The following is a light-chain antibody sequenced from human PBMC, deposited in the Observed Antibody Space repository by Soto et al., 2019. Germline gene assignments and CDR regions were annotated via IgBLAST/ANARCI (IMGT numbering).Light chain of an antibody. J-gene: IGLJ2*01. CDR2: DVS. Sequence: QSALTQPASVSGSPGQSITISCTGTNNDIGGYNYVSWYHQHAGRAPKLVINDVSSRPSGISDRFSVSKSGNTASLTISGLQAEDEANYYCSSYTINSTILFGGGTKLTVL. CDR3: SSYTINSTIL. V-gene: IGLV2-14*03. CDR1: NNDIGGYNY.